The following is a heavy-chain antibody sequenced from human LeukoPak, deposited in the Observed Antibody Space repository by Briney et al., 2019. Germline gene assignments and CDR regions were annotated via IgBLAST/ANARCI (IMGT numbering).Heavy chain of an antibody. CDR2: ISAYNGNT. D-gene: IGHD6-13*01. CDR3: AREDSGYSSSWYGSPHFDY. CDR1: GYSFTSYG. J-gene: IGHJ4*02. V-gene: IGHV1-18*01. Sequence: GESLKISCKGSGYSFTSYGISWVRQAPGQGLEWMGWISAYNGNTNYAQKLQGRVTMTTDTSTSTAYMELRSLRSDDTAVYYCAREDSGYSSSWYGSPHFDYWGQGTLVTVSS.